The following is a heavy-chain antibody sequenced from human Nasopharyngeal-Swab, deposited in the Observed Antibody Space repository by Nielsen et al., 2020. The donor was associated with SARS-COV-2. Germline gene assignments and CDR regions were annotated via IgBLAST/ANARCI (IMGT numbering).Heavy chain of an antibody. CDR3: ARERLAAADRYGMDV. D-gene: IGHD6-13*01. V-gene: IGHV1-2*06. CDR2: INPNSGGT. CDR1: GYTFPGYY. J-gene: IGHJ6*02. Sequence: SVKVSCKASGYTFPGYYMHWVRQAPGQGLEWMGRINPNSGGTNYAQKFQGRVTMTRDTSISTAYMELSRLRSDDTAVYYCARERLAAADRYGMDVWGQGTTVTVSS.